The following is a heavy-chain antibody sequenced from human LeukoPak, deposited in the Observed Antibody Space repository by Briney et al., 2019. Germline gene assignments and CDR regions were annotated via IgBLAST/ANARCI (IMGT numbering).Heavy chain of an antibody. V-gene: IGHV1-18*01. D-gene: IGHD6-13*01. CDR3: AIQRTGYGLSLFSSIDY. J-gene: IGHJ4*02. CDR1: GYTFSNYG. CDR2: ISAYNGNT. Sequence: ASVTVSCKASGYTFSNYGFSWVRQAPGQGLEWMGWISAYNGNTNYAQKLQGRVTMTRDTSTSTAYMELRSLRSDDTAVYYCAIQRTGYGLSLFSSIDYWGQGTLVTVSS.